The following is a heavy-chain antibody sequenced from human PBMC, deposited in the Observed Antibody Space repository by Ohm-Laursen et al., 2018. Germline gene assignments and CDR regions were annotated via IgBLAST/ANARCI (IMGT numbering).Heavy chain of an antibody. J-gene: IGHJ4*02. V-gene: IGHV3-30*18. D-gene: IGHD1-14*01. CDR1: GFTFDDYA. CDR2: ISNDENYK. CDR3: AKAHLKNLDY. Sequence: SLRLSCAASGFTFDDYAMHWVRQAPGKGLEWVAVISNDENYKNYADSVRGRFTISRDNSEDTLYLQMNSLRAEDTAVYYCAKAHLKNLDYWGQGSLVTVSS.